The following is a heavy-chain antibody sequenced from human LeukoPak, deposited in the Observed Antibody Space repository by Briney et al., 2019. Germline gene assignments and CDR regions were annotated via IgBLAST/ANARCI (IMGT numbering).Heavy chain of an antibody. V-gene: IGHV1-2*02. CDR3: ARDMWGEPF. D-gene: IGHD3-16*01. CDR2: INPNSGGI. CDR1: GYTFTGYN. Sequence: ASVKVSCKASGYTFTGYNIHWVRQAPGQGLEWMGWINPNSGGIDYAQKFQGRVTMTRDTSISTAYMELSGLRPDDTAVYYCARDMWGEPFWGQGTLVTVSS. J-gene: IGHJ4*02.